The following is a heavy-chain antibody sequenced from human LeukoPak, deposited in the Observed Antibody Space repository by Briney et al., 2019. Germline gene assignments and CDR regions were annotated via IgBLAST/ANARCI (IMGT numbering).Heavy chain of an antibody. D-gene: IGHD3-10*01. CDR2: IYYSGST. V-gene: IGHV4-39*01. J-gene: IGHJ4*02. CDR1: GGSISSSSYY. Sequence: PSETLSLTCTVSGGSISSSSYYWGWIRQPPGKGLEWIGSIYYSGSTYYNPSLKSRVTISVDTSKNQFSLKLSSVTAADTAVYYCARLLVLRDLWFGELDFDYWGQGTLVTVSS. CDR3: ARLLVLRDLWFGELDFDY.